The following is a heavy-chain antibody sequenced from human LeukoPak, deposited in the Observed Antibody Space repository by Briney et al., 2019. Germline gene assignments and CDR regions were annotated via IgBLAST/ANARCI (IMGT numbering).Heavy chain of an antibody. D-gene: IGHD3-10*01. CDR1: EFTFRSYW. V-gene: IGHV3-7*01. CDR3: AQTMGGWFHYFDY. Sequence: GGSLRLSCAASEFTFRSYWMSWVRQAPGKGLEWVANIKQDGSEKYYVDSVKGRFTISRDNAKNSLYLQMNSLRAEVTAVYYCAQTMGGWFHYFDYWGQGTLVTVSS. CDR2: IKQDGSEK. J-gene: IGHJ4*02.